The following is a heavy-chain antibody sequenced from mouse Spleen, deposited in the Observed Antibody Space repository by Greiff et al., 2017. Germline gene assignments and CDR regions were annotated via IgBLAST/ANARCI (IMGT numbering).Heavy chain of an antibody. CDR1: GYSITSGYD. J-gene: IGHJ3*01. CDR3: ARDEGLLLWFAY. D-gene: IGHD2-3*01. V-gene: IGHV3-1*01. CDR2: ISYSGST. Sequence: EVKVVESGPGMVKPSQSLSLTCTVTGYSITSGYDWHWIRHFPGNKLEWMGYISYSGSTNYNPSLKSRISITHDTSKNHFFLKLNSVTTEDTATYYCARDEGLLLWFAYWGQGTLVTVSA.